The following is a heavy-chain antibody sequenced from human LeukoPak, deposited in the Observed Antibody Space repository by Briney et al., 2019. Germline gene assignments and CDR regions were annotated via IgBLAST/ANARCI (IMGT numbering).Heavy chain of an antibody. CDR1: GGSISSYY. V-gene: IGHV4-4*07. Sequence: SETLSLTCTVSGGSISSYYRSWIRQPAGKGLEWMGRIYTSGSTNYNPSLKSRVTMSVDTSKNQFSLKLSSVTAADTAVYYCARVNYYDSSGSYFDYWGQGTLVTVSS. D-gene: IGHD3-22*01. CDR3: ARVNYYDSSGSYFDY. CDR2: IYTSGST. J-gene: IGHJ4*02.